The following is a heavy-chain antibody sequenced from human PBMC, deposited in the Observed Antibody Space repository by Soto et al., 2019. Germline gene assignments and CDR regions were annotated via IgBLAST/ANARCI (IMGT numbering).Heavy chain of an antibody. Sequence: QITLKESGPTLVKPTQTLTLTCTFSGFSLSTSGVGVGWIRQPPGNALEWLALIYWDDDKRYSPSLKSRLTIPKDTSKNQVVLTMTNMDPVDTATYYCAHRNRSHRRNWFDPWGQGTLVTVSS. D-gene: IGHD2-15*01. CDR2: IYWDDDK. J-gene: IGHJ5*02. CDR3: AHRNRSHRRNWFDP. V-gene: IGHV2-5*02. CDR1: GFSLSTSGVG.